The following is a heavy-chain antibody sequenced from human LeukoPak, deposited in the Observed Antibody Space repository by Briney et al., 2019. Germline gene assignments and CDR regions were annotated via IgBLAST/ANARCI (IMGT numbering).Heavy chain of an antibody. J-gene: IGHJ4*02. CDR3: ARDLRYDSSGYYPGGDY. CDR2: ISSSSSTI. V-gene: IGHV3-48*01. D-gene: IGHD3-22*01. CDR1: GFTFSSYS. Sequence: GGSLGLSCAASGFTFSSYSMNWVRQAPGKGLEWVSYISSSSSTIYYADSVKGRFTISRDNAKNSLYLQMNSLRAEDTAVYYCARDLRYDSSGYYPGGDYWGQGTLVTVSS.